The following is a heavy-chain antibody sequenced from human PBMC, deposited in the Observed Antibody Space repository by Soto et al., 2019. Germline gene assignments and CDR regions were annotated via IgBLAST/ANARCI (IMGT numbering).Heavy chain of an antibody. V-gene: IGHV3-21*01. J-gene: IGHJ3*02. CDR3: AREPGIAVAGRAFDI. Sequence: EVQLVESGGGLVKPGGSLRLSCAASGFTFSSYSMNWVRQAPGKGLERVSSISSSSSYIYYADSVKGRFTISRDNAKNSLYLQMNSLRAEDTAVYYCAREPGIAVAGRAFDIWGQGTMVTVSS. D-gene: IGHD6-19*01. CDR2: ISSSSSYI. CDR1: GFTFSSYS.